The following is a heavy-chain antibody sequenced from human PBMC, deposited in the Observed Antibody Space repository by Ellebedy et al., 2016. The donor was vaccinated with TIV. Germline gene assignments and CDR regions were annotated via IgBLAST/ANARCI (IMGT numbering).Heavy chain of an antibody. D-gene: IGHD6-25*01. CDR3: VKVGDTSGYLYYFDF. J-gene: IGHJ4*02. V-gene: IGHV3-74*01. CDR1: GGKFRRDW. CDR2: INGDGDMK. Sequence: GESLKISCVASGGKFRRDWMHWVRQGPGKGLEWVAGINGDGDMKGYADSVKGRFTISRDNAKNTLYLQMNSLRPEDTGLYGCVKVGDTSGYLYYFDFWGQGTLVTVSS.